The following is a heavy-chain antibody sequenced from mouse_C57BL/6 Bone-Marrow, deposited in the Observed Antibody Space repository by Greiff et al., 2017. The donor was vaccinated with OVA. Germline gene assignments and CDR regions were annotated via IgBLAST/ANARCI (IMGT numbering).Heavy chain of an antibody. CDR2: IDPENGDT. Sequence: VHVKQSGAELVRPGASVKLSCTASGFNIKDDYMHWVKQRPEQGLEWIGWIDPENGDTEYASKFQGKATITADTSSNTAYLQLSSLTSEDTAVYYCTTDGYYEAMDYWGQGTSVTVSS. D-gene: IGHD2-4*01. CDR1: GFNIKDDY. V-gene: IGHV14-4*01. J-gene: IGHJ4*01. CDR3: TTDGYYEAMDY.